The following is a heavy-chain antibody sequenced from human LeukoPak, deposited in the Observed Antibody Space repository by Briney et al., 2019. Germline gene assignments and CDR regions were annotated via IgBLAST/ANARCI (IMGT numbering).Heavy chain of an antibody. CDR3: ARRMSSGSNPLDY. Sequence: QPGGSLRLSCAASGFTFSIYGMNWVRQAPGKGLGWVSYISSSGSTIYYPDSVKGRFTISRDNAKNSLDLEMNSLRDEDTAVYYCARRMSSGSNPLDYWGQGTLVTVSS. D-gene: IGHD1-26*01. CDR1: GFTFSIYG. J-gene: IGHJ4*02. CDR2: ISSSGSTI. V-gene: IGHV3-48*02.